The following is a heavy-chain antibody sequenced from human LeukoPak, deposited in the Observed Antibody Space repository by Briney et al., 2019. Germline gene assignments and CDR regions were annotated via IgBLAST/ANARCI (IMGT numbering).Heavy chain of an antibody. Sequence: SETLSLTCTVSGGSISSSSYYWSWIRQPPGKGLEWIGEINHSGSTNYNPSLKSRVTISVDTSKNQFSLKLSSVTAADTAVYYCARGQRYSYGYVTGYWGQGTLVTVSS. CDR2: INHSGST. J-gene: IGHJ4*02. CDR3: ARGQRYSYGYVTGY. CDR1: GGSISSSSYY. V-gene: IGHV4-39*07. D-gene: IGHD5-18*01.